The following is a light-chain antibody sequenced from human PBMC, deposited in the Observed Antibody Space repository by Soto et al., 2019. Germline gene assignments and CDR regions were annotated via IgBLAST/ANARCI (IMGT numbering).Light chain of an antibody. CDR1: QSVSSN. CDR3: QQYNNWPRT. CDR2: GAS. V-gene: IGKV3-15*01. Sequence: EIVMTQSPATLSVSPGERATLSCRASQSVSSNLAWYQQNPGQAPRLLIYGASTRATGIPARFSGSGSGTEFTLTISSLQSEEFAVYYGQQYNNWPRTFGQGTMVDIK. J-gene: IGKJ1*01.